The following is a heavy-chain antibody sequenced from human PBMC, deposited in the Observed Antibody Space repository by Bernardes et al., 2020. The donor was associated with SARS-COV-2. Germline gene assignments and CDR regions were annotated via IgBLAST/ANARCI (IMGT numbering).Heavy chain of an antibody. CDR3: AVIVVSGDWYFDY. CDR2: ISRGADLT. J-gene: IGHJ2*01. CDR1: EITFSSYG. Sequence: GGSLRLSCVASEITFSSYGMAWVRQSPEKGLEWVSSISRGADLTYYADSVKARFTVSRDNSKNTLYLQMNSLRAEDTALYYCAVIVVSGDWYFDYWGPWHPGHCLL. V-gene: IGHV3-23*01. D-gene: IGHD6-19*01.